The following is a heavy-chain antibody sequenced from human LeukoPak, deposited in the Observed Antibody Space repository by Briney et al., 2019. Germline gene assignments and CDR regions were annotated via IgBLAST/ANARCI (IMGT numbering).Heavy chain of an antibody. CDR3: ARLPLRYSYCYYMDF. V-gene: IGHV4-30-4*07. J-gene: IGHJ6*03. CDR1: GGSISSRTYS. Sequence: SDTLSLTCAVRGGSISSRTYSWPWMRHPPGTPLEWIVYIYNSGSTFNNPSLNSRVTISVDTSKNQFSLKLSSVTAADTAVYYCARLPLRYSYCYYMDFWGKGSTVTMSS. D-gene: IGHD5-12*01. CDR2: IYNSGST.